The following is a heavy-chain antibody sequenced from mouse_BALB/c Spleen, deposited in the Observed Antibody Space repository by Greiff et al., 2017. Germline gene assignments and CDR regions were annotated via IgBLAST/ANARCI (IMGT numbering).Heavy chain of an antibody. J-gene: IGHJ4*01. D-gene: IGHD1-1*01. V-gene: IGHV1-7*01. CDR1: GYTFTSYW. Sequence: VQLHQSGAELAKPGASVKMSCKASGYTFTSYWMHWVKQRPGQGLEWIGYINPSTGYTEYNQKFKDKATLTADKSSSTAYMQLSSLTSEDSAVYYCARAYYYGSSYYAMDYWGQGTSVTVSS. CDR3: ARAYYYGSSYYAMDY. CDR2: INPSTGYT.